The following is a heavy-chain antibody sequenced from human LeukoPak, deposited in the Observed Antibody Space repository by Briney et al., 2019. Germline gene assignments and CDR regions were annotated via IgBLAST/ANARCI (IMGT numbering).Heavy chain of an antibody. CDR3: ARGGGHDYGDYVGLA. Sequence: SVKVSCKASGYTFTGYYMHWVRQAPGQGLEWMGGIIPIFGTANYAQKFQGRVTITTDESTSTAYMELSSLRSEDTAVYYCARGGGHDYGDYVGLAWGQGTLVTVSS. V-gene: IGHV1-69*05. CDR1: GYTFTGYY. CDR2: IIPIFGTA. J-gene: IGHJ5*02. D-gene: IGHD4-17*01.